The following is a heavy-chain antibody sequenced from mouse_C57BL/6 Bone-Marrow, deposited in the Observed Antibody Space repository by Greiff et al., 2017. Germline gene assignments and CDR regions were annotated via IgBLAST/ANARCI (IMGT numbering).Heavy chain of an antibody. J-gene: IGHJ3*01. CDR3: TEELFAY. V-gene: IGHV5-17*01. CDR2: ISSGSSTI. CDR1: GFTFSDYG. Sequence: EVQLVESGGGLVKPGGSLKLSCAASGFTFSDYGMHWVRQAPEKGLEWVAYISSGSSTIYYADTVKGRFTISRDNAKNTLFLQMTSLRSEDTAMYYCTEELFAYWGQGTLVTVSA.